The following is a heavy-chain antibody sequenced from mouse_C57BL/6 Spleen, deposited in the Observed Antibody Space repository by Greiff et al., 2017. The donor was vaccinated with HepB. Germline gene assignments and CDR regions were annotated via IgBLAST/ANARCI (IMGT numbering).Heavy chain of an antibody. J-gene: IGHJ1*03. CDR3: ARGITTRPHWYFDV. CDR1: GFTFSDYY. V-gene: IGHV5-16*01. Sequence: EVQVVESEGGLVQPGSSMKLSCTASGFTFSDYYMAWVRQVPEKGLEWVANINYDGSSTYYLDSLKSRFIISRDNAKNILYLQMSSLKSEDTATYYCARGITTRPHWYFDVWGTGTTVTVSS. D-gene: IGHD2-4*01. CDR2: INYDGSST.